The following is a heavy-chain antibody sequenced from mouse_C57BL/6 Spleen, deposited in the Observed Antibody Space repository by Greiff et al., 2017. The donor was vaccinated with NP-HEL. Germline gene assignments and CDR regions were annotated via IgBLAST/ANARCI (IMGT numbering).Heavy chain of an antibody. CDR3: ARGRDYGSSYGSRYFDV. CDR1: GYTSTSYW. J-gene: IGHJ1*03. Sequence: QVQLQQSGAELAKPGASVKLSCKASGYTSTSYWMHWVQQRPGQGLAWIGYINPCSGYTKYNQKFKDKATLTSDKSSSIAYMQLSSLTYEDSAVYYGARGRDYGSSYGSRYFDVWGTGTTVTVSS. V-gene: IGHV1-7*01. CDR2: INPCSGYT. D-gene: IGHD1-1*01.